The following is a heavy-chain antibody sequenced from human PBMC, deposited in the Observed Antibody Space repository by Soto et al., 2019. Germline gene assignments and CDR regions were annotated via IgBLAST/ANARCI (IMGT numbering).Heavy chain of an antibody. V-gene: IGHV1-69*13. Sequence: SVKVSCKASGGTFSSYAISWVRQAPGQGLEWMGGIIPIFGTANYAQKFQGRVTITADESTSTAYMEPSSLRSEDTAVYYCASDAVTGTAGLDFWGQGILVPVTS. J-gene: IGHJ4*02. CDR2: IIPIFGTA. CDR1: GGTFSSYA. CDR3: ASDAVTGTAGLDF. D-gene: IGHD6-19*01.